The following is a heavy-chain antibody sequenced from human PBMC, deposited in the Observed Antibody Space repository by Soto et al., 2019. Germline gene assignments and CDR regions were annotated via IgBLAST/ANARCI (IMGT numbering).Heavy chain of an antibody. D-gene: IGHD3-9*01. V-gene: IGHV4-4*07. CDR2: IYTSGST. CDR3: ARDGRYYDILTGYRYYYYYGMDV. J-gene: IGHJ6*02. CDR1: GGSISSYY. Sequence: SETLSLTCTVSGGSISSYYCSWIRQPAGKGLEWIGRIYTSGSTNYNPSLKSRVTMSVDTSKNQFSLKLSSVTAADTAVYYCARDGRYYDILTGYRYYYYYGMDVWGQGTTVTVSS.